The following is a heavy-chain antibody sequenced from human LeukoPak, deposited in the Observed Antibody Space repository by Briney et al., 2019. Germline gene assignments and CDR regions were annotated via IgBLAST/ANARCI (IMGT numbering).Heavy chain of an antibody. V-gene: IGHV3-23*01. D-gene: IGHD3-22*01. CDR1: GFTFRSYA. J-gene: IGHJ4*02. CDR3: GIRDTSAYYVC. Sequence: AGGSLRLSCTGSGFTFRSYALSWVRQAPGTGLEWVSAIGGSGGTYYADSVKGRFTISRDNSKNALYLQMNGLRAEDTAVYYCGIRDTSAYYVCGGQGTLVTVSS. CDR2: IGGSGGT.